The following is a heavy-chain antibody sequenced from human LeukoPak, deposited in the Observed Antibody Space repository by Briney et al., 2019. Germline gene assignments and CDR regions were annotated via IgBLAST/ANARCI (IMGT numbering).Heavy chain of an antibody. CDR1: GYTFTSYD. CDR2: MNPNSGNT. CDR3: VLGYSSSWYYFDF. V-gene: IGHV1-8*01. D-gene: IGHD6-13*01. Sequence: ASVKVSCKAFGYTFTSYDLNWVRQATGQGLEWMGWMNPNSGNTGYAQKFQGRVTMTRDTSISTAYMELSSLRSEDTAVYYCVLGYSSSWYYFDFWGQGALVTVSS. J-gene: IGHJ4*02.